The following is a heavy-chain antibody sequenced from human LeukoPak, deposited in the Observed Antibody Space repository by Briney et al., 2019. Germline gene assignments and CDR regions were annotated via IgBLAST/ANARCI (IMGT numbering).Heavy chain of an antibody. V-gene: IGHV4-39*01. D-gene: IGHD5-24*01. CDR3: ARQRWLQFRAFDI. J-gene: IGHJ3*02. CDR1: GGSISSSSYY. CDR2: IYYSGST. Sequence: SETLSLTRTVSGGSISSSSYYWGWIRQPPGKGLEWIGSIYYSGSTYYNPSLKSRVTISVDTSKNQFSLKLSSVTAADTAVYYCARQRWLQFRAFDIWGQGTMVTVSS.